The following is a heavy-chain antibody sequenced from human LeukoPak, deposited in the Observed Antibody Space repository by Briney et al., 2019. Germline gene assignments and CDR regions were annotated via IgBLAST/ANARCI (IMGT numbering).Heavy chain of an antibody. J-gene: IGHJ4*02. CDR2: IIPIFGTA. CDR1: GGTFSSYA. D-gene: IGHD3-9*01. Sequence: SVKVSCKASGGTFSSYAISWVRQAPGQGLEWMGGIIPIFGTANYAQKFQGRVTITADESTSTAYMELSSLRSEDTAVYYCARDPRAYKDYDILTPTTLDYWGQGTLVTVSS. V-gene: IGHV1-69*13. CDR3: ARDPRAYKDYDILTPTTLDY.